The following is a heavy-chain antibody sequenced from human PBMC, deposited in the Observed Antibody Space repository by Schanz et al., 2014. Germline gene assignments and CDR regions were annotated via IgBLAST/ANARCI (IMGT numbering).Heavy chain of an antibody. Sequence: QVQLVQSGAEVKKPGASATVSCKASGYTFNNHGISWVRQAPGQGLEWMGWISVYHGHTNYAEKVHGRVTMTTDTSTSTVYMELRSLISDDTAVYYCVRDAGWAFGDYHGMDVWGQGTSVTVSS. CDR1: GYTFNNHG. V-gene: IGHV1-18*01. CDR3: VRDAGWAFGDYHGMDV. J-gene: IGHJ6*02. D-gene: IGHD3-10*01. CDR2: ISVYHGHT.